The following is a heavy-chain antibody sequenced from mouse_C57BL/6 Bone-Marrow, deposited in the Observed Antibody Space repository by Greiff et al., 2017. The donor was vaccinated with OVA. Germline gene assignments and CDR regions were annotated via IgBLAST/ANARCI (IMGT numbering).Heavy chain of an antibody. J-gene: IGHJ1*03. Sequence: QVQLQQPGAELVKPGASVKLSCKASGYTFTSYWMHWVKQRPGQGLEWIGMIHPNSGSTNYNEKFKSKATLTVDKSSSTAYMQLSSLTSEDSAVYYCARLGYDWYFDVWGTGTTVTVSS. V-gene: IGHV1-64*01. D-gene: IGHD2-2*01. CDR1: GYTFTSYW. CDR2: IHPNSGST. CDR3: ARLGYDWYFDV.